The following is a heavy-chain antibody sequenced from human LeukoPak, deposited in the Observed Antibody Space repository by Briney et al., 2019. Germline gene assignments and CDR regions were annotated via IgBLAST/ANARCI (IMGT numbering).Heavy chain of an antibody. V-gene: IGHV4-59*02. CDR2: IYYTGST. J-gene: IGHJ3*02. CDR3: ARRVVVVTANDKSDVFDM. CDR1: GGSVSSYY. D-gene: IGHD2-15*01. Sequence: SETLSLTCTVSGGSVSSYYWNWIRQSPGEGLEWVGYIYYTGSTKYNPSLESRGTLSLDTSKNQFSLKLSSVTAAETAVYYCARRVVVVTANDKSDVFDMWGQGTVVTVSS.